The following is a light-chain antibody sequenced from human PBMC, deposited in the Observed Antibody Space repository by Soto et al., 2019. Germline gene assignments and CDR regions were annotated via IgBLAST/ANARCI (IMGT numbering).Light chain of an antibody. CDR1: QSLLYSSTNKNY. CDR3: QQYHSTPRT. J-gene: IGKJ1*01. V-gene: IGKV4-1*01. CDR2: WAS. Sequence: DIVMTQSPDSLTVSLGERATINCKSSQSLLYSSTNKNYLAWYQQKPGQPPNLLIYWASTRQSGVPDRFSGSGSGTEFTLTISSLQAEDVAVYYCQQYHSTPRTFGQGTKVEIK.